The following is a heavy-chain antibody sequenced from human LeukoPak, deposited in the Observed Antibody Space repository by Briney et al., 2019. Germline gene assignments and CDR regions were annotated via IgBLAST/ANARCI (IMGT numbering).Heavy chain of an antibody. V-gene: IGHV1-18*01. D-gene: IGHD2/OR15-2a*01. Sequence: GASVKVSCEASGYTFSNYGINWVRQAPGQGLEWMGWISLYNGNTNYAQKLQGRVTMTTDTSTSTAYMELRSLRSDDTAVYYCARLGPILQNILSANWFDPWGQGTLVTVSS. CDR2: ISLYNGNT. J-gene: IGHJ5*02. CDR3: ARLGPILQNILSANWFDP. CDR1: GYTFSNYG.